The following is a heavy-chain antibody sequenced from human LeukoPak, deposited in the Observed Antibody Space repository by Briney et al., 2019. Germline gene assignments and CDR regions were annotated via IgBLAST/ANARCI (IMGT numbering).Heavy chain of an antibody. CDR2: ISWNSGSI. V-gene: IGHV3-9*01. D-gene: IGHD3-10*01. CDR1: GFTFDDYA. J-gene: IGHJ4*02. Sequence: PGGSLRLSCAASGFTFDDYAMHWVRQAPGKGLEWVSGISWNSGSIGYADSVKGRFTISRDNAKNSLYLQMNSLRAEDTALYYCARDTYGSGRIDYWGQGTLVTVSS. CDR3: ARDTYGSGRIDY.